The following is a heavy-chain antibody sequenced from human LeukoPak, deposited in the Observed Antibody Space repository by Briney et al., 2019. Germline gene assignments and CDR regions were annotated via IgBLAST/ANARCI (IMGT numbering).Heavy chain of an antibody. CDR3: ARGMTTVVTPAHFDY. CDR2: INPNSGGT. J-gene: IGHJ4*02. Sequence: ASVKVSCKASGYTFTSYGISWVRQAPGQGLEWMGWINPNSGGTNYAQKFQGRVTMTRDTSISTAYMELSRLRSDDTAVYYCARGMTTVVTPAHFDYWGQGTLVTVSS. V-gene: IGHV1-2*02. CDR1: GYTFTSYG. D-gene: IGHD4-23*01.